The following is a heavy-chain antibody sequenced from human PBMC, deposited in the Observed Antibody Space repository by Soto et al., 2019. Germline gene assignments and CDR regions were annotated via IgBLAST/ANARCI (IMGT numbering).Heavy chain of an antibody. CDR3: VRFVSRRYFDS. CDR1: GFNFDDYY. V-gene: IGHV3-11*06. J-gene: IGHJ4*02. CDR2: ISSLNHYN. Sequence: QEQLVESGGGLVKPGGSLRLSCAASGFNFDDYYMSWVRQAPGKGLEYIAYISSLNHYNNYADSVKGRFTISIDKARNSLQLQMSSLRSEDTAVYYCVRFVSRRYFDSWVRGTLVTVSS. D-gene: IGHD3-9*01.